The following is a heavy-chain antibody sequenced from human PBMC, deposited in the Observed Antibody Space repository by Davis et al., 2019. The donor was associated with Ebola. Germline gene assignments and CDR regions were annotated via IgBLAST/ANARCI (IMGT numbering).Heavy chain of an antibody. V-gene: IGHV3-30-3*01. Sequence: PGGSLRLSCAASGFTFSSYAMHWVRQAPGKGLEWVAVISYDGSNKYYADSVKGRFTISRDNSKNTLYLQMNSLRAEDTAVYYCAREVGEQDYYYGMDVWGKGTTVTVSS. CDR3: AREVGEQDYYYGMDV. CDR1: GFTFSSYA. CDR2: ISYDGSNK. J-gene: IGHJ6*04. D-gene: IGHD3-10*01.